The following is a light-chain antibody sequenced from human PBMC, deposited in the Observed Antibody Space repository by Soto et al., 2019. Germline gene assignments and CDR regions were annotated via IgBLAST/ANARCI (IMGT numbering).Light chain of an antibody. J-gene: IGKJ3*01. Sequence: PGERVTLSCRASQSVSSSYLTWYQQKPGPAPRLLIYGASTRATSIPARFSGSGSGTDFTLTISSLQPEDFAVYYCQQDYTRFTFGPGTKVDIK. CDR2: GAS. CDR3: QQDYTRFT. V-gene: IGKV3D-7*01. CDR1: QSVSSSY.